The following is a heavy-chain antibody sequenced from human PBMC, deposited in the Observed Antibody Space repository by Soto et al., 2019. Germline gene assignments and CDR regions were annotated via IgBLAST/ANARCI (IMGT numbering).Heavy chain of an antibody. CDR2: IYYSGST. V-gene: IGHV4-59*08. J-gene: IGHJ4*02. D-gene: IGHD3-22*01. Sequence: PSETLSLTCTVYGDSLISYYWSWIRQPPGKGLEWIGYIYYSGSTKYNPSLKSRVTISLDMSKNQFSLKLTSVTAADTAVYYCARANYFESSGPFDYWGPGTLVTVSS. CDR3: ARANYFESSGPFDY. CDR1: GDSLISYY.